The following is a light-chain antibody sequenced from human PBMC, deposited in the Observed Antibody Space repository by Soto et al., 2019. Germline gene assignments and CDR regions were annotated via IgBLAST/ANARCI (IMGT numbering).Light chain of an antibody. CDR3: QPYNNYSPRP. J-gene: IGKJ1*01. Sequence: DIQMTQSPSTLSASVGDRVTITCRASQTSNWLAWYQQKPGKAPKLLIYKASSLESGVPSRFSGSGSGTEFTLNISRLQPHDFATYYCQPYNNYSPRPCGQGTKVEI. CDR1: QTSNW. CDR2: KAS. V-gene: IGKV1-5*03.